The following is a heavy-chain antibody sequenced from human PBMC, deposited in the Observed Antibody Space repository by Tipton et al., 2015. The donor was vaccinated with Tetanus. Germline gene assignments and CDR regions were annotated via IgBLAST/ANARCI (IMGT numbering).Heavy chain of an antibody. D-gene: IGHD3-22*01. CDR1: GFTFSTYW. CDR3: ARDGDTSGHYGIFDS. Sequence: SLRLSCAVSGFTFSTYWMAWVRQAPGKGLEWVANLNQDGSVKYYVDAVEGRFTISRDNAENSLYLQMNNLRAEDTAVYYCARDGDTSGHYGIFDSWGQGTLLIVSS. V-gene: IGHV3-7*01. J-gene: IGHJ4*02. CDR2: LNQDGSVK.